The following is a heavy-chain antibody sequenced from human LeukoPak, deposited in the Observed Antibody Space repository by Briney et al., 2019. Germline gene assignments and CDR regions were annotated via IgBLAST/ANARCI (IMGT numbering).Heavy chain of an antibody. CDR1: GFSFSSYA. V-gene: IGHV3-23*01. D-gene: IGHD2-15*01. J-gene: IGHJ4*02. CDR3: AKFGEVVAPPFDY. Sequence: GGSLRPSWAAAGFSFSSYAMSWVRQPPGKRLEWVSAISGSGGSTYYADSVKGRFTISRDNSKNTLYLQMNSLRAEDTAVYYCAKFGEVVAPPFDYWGQGTLVTVSS. CDR2: ISGSGGST.